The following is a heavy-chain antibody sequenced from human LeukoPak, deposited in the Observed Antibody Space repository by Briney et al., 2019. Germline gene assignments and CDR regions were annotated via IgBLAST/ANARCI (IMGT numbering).Heavy chain of an antibody. CDR3: ATTRSRYPPFDY. CDR1: GYTFTSYG. Sequence: ASVKVSCKASGYTFTSYGISWVRQAPGQGLEWMGWISAYNGNTNYAQKLQGRVTMTTDTSTSTAYMELKSLRSDDTAVYYCATTRSRYPPFDYWGQGTLVTVSS. J-gene: IGHJ4*02. D-gene: IGHD2-2*02. V-gene: IGHV1-18*01. CDR2: ISAYNGNT.